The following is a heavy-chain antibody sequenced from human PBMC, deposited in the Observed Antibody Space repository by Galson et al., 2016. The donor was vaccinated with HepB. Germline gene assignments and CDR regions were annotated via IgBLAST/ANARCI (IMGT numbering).Heavy chain of an antibody. J-gene: IGHJ4*02. CDR3: AKDRGGRVDTGTLDY. CDR1: GITFSNYA. V-gene: IGHV3-23*01. D-gene: IGHD5-18*01. CDR2: IGGSDTGT. Sequence: SLRLSCAASGITFSNYAMHWVRQAPGEGLEWVSGIGGSDTGTYYADSVGGRFTISRDNSKNTLYLQMNSLRAGDAAVYYCAKDRGGRVDTGTLDYWGQGTLVTVSS.